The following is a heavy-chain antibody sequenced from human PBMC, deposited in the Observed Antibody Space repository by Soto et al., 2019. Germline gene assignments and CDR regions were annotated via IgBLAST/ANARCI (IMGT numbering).Heavy chain of an antibody. CDR3: ARQSSTSMAARYFDS. J-gene: IGHJ4*02. CDR2: IYYTGST. D-gene: IGHD6-6*01. V-gene: IGHV4-39*01. Sequence: QLQLQESGPGLVKPSETLSLTCTVSGGSISSSSYYWGWIRQPPGKGLEWIWTIYYTGSTYYNPSLKSRVTISVDTSKNQFSLKLSSVTAADTAFYFCARQSSTSMAARYFDSWGQGTLVTVSS. CDR1: GGSISSSSYY.